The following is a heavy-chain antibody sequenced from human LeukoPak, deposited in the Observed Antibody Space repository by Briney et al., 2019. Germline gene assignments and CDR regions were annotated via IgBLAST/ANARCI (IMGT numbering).Heavy chain of an antibody. D-gene: IGHD2-15*01. CDR3: ARAVVAPGGAPYFDY. CDR2: TSSSGSYI. J-gene: IGHJ4*02. Sequence: PGGSLRLSCAASGFSFSTYSMNWVRQAPGKGLEWVSSTSSSGSYIYYADSLKGRFTISRDNAKNSLYLQINSLRAEDTAVFYCARAVVAPGGAPYFDYWGQGTLVTVSS. V-gene: IGHV3-21*01. CDR1: GFSFSTYS.